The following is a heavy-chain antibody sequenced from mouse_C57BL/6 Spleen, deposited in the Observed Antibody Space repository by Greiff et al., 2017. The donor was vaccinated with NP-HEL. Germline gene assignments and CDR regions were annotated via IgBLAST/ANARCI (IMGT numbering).Heavy chain of an antibody. CDR1: GYSFTGYY. CDR3: ARRRAGGGPEDY. CDR2: INPSTGGT. Sequence: EVQLQQSGPELVKPGASVKISCKASGYSFTGYYMNWVKQSPEKSLEWIGEINPSTGGTTYNQKFKAKATLTVDKSSSTAYMQLKSLTSEDSAVYDCARRRAGGGPEDYWGQGTTLTVSS. V-gene: IGHV1-42*01. J-gene: IGHJ2*01. D-gene: IGHD3-3*01.